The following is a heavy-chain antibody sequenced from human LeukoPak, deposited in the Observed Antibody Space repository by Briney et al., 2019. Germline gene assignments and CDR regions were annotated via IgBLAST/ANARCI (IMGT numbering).Heavy chain of an antibody. D-gene: IGHD6-25*01. CDR2: IYDSGSS. CDR3: ASPLAASGLRAFDI. Sequence: SETLSLTCSVSGGSISSSSYHWGWIRQPPRKGLEWIGNIYDSGSSYYNPSLKSRVTISIDTSKNQFSLKLSSVTAADTAVYYCASPLAASGLRAFDIWGQGTMVTVSS. J-gene: IGHJ3*02. CDR1: GGSISSSSYH. V-gene: IGHV4-39*01.